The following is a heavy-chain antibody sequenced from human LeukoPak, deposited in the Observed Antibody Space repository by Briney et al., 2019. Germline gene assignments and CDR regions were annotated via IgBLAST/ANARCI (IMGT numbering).Heavy chain of an antibody. CDR3: ARRTPGGSPFDY. CDR2: IYYSGST. J-gene: IGHJ4*02. Sequence: KPSETLSLTCTVSGGSISSSSYSWGWIRQPPGKGLEWIGSIYYSGSTYYNPSLKSRVPISVDTSKNQYSLQLSSVTAADTAVYYCARRTPGGSPFDYWGQGTLVTVSS. CDR1: GGSISSSSYS. D-gene: IGHD3-16*01. V-gene: IGHV4-39*01.